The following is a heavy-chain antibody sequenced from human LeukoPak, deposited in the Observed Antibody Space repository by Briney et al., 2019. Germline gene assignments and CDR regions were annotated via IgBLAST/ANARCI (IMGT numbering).Heavy chain of an antibody. CDR1: GYTFTSYY. CDR2: INPSGGST. Sequence: ASVKVSCKASGYTFTSYYMHWVRQAPGQGLEWMGIINPSGGSTSYAQKFQGRVTMTRDTSTSTVYMELSSLRSEDTAVYYCARNNPPQGGHRGELFSGVFDIGGQGKMATVSS. D-gene: IGHD1-26*01. CDR3: ARNNPPQGGHRGELFSGVFDI. V-gene: IGHV1-46*01. J-gene: IGHJ3*02.